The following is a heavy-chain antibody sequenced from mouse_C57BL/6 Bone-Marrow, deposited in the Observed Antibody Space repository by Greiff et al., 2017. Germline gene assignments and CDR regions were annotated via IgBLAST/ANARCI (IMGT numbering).Heavy chain of an antibody. Sequence: QVTLKVCGPGILQPSQTLSLSCSFSGFSLSTFGMGVGWIRQPSGKGLEWLAHIWWDDDKYYNPALKSRLTISKDTSKNQVFHKIANVDTADTATYYCARIALYYYGSSLDYWGQGTTLTVSS. CDR3: ARIALYYYGSSLDY. J-gene: IGHJ2*01. D-gene: IGHD1-1*01. CDR2: IWWDDDK. V-gene: IGHV8-8*01. CDR1: GFSLSTFGMG.